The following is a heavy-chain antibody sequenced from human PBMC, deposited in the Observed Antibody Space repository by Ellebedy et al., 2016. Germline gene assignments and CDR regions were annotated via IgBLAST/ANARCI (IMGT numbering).Heavy chain of an antibody. Sequence: GGSLRLSCKGTGYNFTNYWISWVRQMPGKGLEWMGRIDPSDSYINYNPSFEGHVTISTDKSISTAYLHWSSLKAPDTAMYYCARHGQWLLLGAFDLWGQGTMVTVSS. J-gene: IGHJ3*01. V-gene: IGHV5-10-1*01. D-gene: IGHD6-19*01. CDR1: GYNFTNYW. CDR3: ARHGQWLLLGAFDL. CDR2: IDPSDSYI.